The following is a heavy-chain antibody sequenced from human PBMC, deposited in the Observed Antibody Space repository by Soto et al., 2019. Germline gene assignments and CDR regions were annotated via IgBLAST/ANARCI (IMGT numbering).Heavy chain of an antibody. CDR1: GYTFTSYN. V-gene: IGHV1-46*01. J-gene: IGHJ5*02. Sequence: QVQLVQSGAEVKKPGASVKVSCKASGYTFTSYNIHWVRQAPGKGLDWVGMINPRGFFTTYAQKFRGRVTMTGDTSTSVVYMELTNLSSEDTAVYYCARAEGPFGELFCFDPWGQGTLVSVSS. CDR2: INPRGFFT. D-gene: IGHD3-10*01. CDR3: ARAEGPFGELFCFDP.